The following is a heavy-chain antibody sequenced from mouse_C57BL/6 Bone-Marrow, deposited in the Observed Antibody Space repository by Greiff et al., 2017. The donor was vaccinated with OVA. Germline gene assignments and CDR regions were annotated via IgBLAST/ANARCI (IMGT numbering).Heavy chain of an antibody. CDR1: GFSLTSYG. CDR3: AKNLITTVNWYFDV. CDR2: IWSGGST. J-gene: IGHJ1*03. V-gene: IGHV2-4*01. D-gene: IGHD1-1*01. Sequence: VKLMESGPGLVQPSQSLSITCTVSGFSLTSYGVHWVRQPPGKGLEWLGVIWSGGSTDYNAAFISRLSISKDNSKSQVFFKMNSLQADDTAIYYCAKNLITTVNWYFDVWGTGTTVTVSS.